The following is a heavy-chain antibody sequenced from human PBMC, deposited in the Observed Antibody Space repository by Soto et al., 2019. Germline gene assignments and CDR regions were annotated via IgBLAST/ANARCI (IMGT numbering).Heavy chain of an antibody. V-gene: IGHV1-46*01. CDR1: GYTFTSYY. Sequence: ASVKVSCKASGYTFTSYYMHWVRQAPGQGLEWMGIINPSGGSTSYTQKFQGRVTMTRDTSTSTVYMELSSLRSEDTAVYYCARDIETRITIFGVVPNYGMDVWGQGTTVTVSS. CDR3: ARDIETRITIFGVVPNYGMDV. J-gene: IGHJ6*02. D-gene: IGHD3-3*01. CDR2: INPSGGST.